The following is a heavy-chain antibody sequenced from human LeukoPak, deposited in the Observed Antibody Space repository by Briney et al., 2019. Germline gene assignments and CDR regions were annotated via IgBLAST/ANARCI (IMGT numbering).Heavy chain of an antibody. D-gene: IGHD2-15*01. V-gene: IGHV1-69*04. Sequence: SVKVSCKVSGYTLTELSMHWVRQAPGQGLEWMGRIIPILGIANYAQKFQGRVTITADKSTSTAYMELSSLRSEDTAVYYCARGSGRDGYHWGQGTLVTVSS. J-gene: IGHJ5*02. CDR1: GYTLTELS. CDR2: IIPILGIA. CDR3: ARGSGRDGYH.